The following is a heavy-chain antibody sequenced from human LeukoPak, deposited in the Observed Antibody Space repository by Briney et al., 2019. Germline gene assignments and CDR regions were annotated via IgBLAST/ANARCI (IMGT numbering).Heavy chain of an antibody. CDR1: GFTFSSYE. J-gene: IGHJ5*02. Sequence: PGGSLRLSCAASGFTFSSYEMNWVRQAPGKGLEWVSYISSSGSTIYYADSVKGRFTISRDNAKNSLYLQMNSLRAEDTAVYYCARDRYNWNDGGWFDPWGQGTLVTVSS. CDR3: ARDRYNWNDGGWFDP. V-gene: IGHV3-48*03. D-gene: IGHD1-1*01. CDR2: ISSSGSTI.